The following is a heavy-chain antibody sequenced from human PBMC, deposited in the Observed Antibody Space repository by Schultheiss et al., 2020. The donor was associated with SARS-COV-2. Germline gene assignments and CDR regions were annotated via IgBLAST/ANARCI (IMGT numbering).Heavy chain of an antibody. Sequence: SGPTLVKPTQTLTLTCTFSGFSLSTSGVGVGWIRQPPGKALEWLALIYWNDDKRYSPSLKSRLTITKDTSKNQVVLTMTNVDPVDTATYYCAHSHYSSSWYYFDYWGQGTLVTVSS. V-gene: IGHV2-5*01. CDR2: IYWNDDK. D-gene: IGHD6-13*01. J-gene: IGHJ4*02. CDR1: GFSLSTSGVG. CDR3: AHSHYSSSWYYFDY.